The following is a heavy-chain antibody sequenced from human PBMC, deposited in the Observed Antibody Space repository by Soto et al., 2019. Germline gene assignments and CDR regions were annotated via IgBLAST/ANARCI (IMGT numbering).Heavy chain of an antibody. CDR3: ARDGYNNFGGMDV. D-gene: IGHD5-12*01. CDR1: GFTVSSNY. CDR2: IYSGGST. J-gene: IGHJ6*02. V-gene: IGHV3-53*05. Sequence: PGRSLRLSCAASGFTVSSNYMSWVRQAPGKGPEWVSVIYSGGSTYYADSVKGRFTISRDNSKNTLYLQMNSLRAEDTAVYYCARDGYNNFGGMDVWGQGTTVTVSS.